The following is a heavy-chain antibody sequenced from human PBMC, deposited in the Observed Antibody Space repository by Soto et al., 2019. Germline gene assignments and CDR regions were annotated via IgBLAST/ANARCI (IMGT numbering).Heavy chain of an antibody. J-gene: IGHJ4*02. Sequence: QVQLQETGPGLVKPSETLSLTCTVSGGSVSSGSYYWSWIRQPPGKGLEWIGYIYYSGSTNYNPSLKSRVTISVDTSKNQFSLKLSSVTAADTAVYYCARSYSSGWYGRGWLQPSPDYWGQGTLVTVSS. D-gene: IGHD6-19*01. CDR2: IYYSGST. CDR1: GGSVSSGSYY. CDR3: ARSYSSGWYGRGWLQPSPDY. V-gene: IGHV4-61*01.